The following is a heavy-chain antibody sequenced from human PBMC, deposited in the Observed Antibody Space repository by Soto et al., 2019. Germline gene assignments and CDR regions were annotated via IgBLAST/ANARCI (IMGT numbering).Heavy chain of an antibody. CDR2: ISAYNGNT. Sequence: ASVKVSCKASGYTFTSDGISWVRQAPGQGLEWMGWISAYNGNTNYAQKLQGRVTMTTDTSTSTAYMELRSLRSDDTAVYYCARGYYYGSGSYNGMDVWGQGTTVTVSS. J-gene: IGHJ6*02. D-gene: IGHD3-10*01. CDR1: GYTFTSDG. CDR3: ARGYYYGSGSYNGMDV. V-gene: IGHV1-18*01.